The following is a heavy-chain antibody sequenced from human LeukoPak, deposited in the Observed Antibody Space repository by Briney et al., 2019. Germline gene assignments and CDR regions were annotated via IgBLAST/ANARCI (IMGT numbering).Heavy chain of an antibody. CDR3: ARGPASGWRYNWFDP. Sequence: GASVKLSCKASGYTFTGYYMHWVRQAPGQGLEWMGWINPNSGGKNYAQKFQGRVTMTRDTSISTAYMELSRLRSDDTAVYYCARGPASGWRYNWFDPWGQGTLVTVSS. CDR1: GYTFTGYY. V-gene: IGHV1-2*02. J-gene: IGHJ5*02. CDR2: INPNSGGK. D-gene: IGHD6-19*01.